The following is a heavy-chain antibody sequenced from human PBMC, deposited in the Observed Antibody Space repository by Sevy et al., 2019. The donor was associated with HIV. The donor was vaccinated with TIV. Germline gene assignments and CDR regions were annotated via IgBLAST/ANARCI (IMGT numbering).Heavy chain of an antibody. J-gene: IGHJ3*02. Sequence: ASVKVSCKASGYTFTSYYMHWVRQAPGQGLEWMGIINPNDGSTSYAQKFKGRVTMTRDTSTSTVYMELSSLRSEDTAVYYCARDHTVIGSNWYGAFDIWGQGTMVTVSS. V-gene: IGHV1-46*01. CDR3: ARDHTVIGSNWYGAFDI. D-gene: IGHD6-13*01. CDR2: INPNDGST. CDR1: GYTFTSYY.